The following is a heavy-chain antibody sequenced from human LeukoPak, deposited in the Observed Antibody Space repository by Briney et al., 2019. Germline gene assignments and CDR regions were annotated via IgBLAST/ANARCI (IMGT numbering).Heavy chain of an antibody. D-gene: IGHD3-16*01. J-gene: IGHJ6*02. CDR1: GYSITSGYY. Sequence: SETLSLTCTVSGYSITSGYYWGWIRQPPGKGLEWIGNINHSGSTYYNPSLKSRVTISVDTSKNQFSLKLSSVTAADTAVYYCARFGVDYDMDVWGHGTTVTVFS. CDR3: ARFGVDYDMDV. CDR2: INHSGST. V-gene: IGHV4-38-2*02.